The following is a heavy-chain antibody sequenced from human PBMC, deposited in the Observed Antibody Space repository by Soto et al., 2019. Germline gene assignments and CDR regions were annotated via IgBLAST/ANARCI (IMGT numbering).Heavy chain of an antibody. CDR3: AKGPSGYENNYGFFDY. CDR2: ISWNSGSI. CDR1: GFTFDDYA. Sequence: EVQLVESGGGLVQPGRSLRLSCAASGFTFDDYAMHWVRQAPGKGLEWVSGISWNSGSIGYADSVKGRFTISRDNAKNSLYLQMNSLRAEDTALYYCAKGPSGYENNYGFFDYWGQGTLVTVSS. J-gene: IGHJ4*02. D-gene: IGHD5-12*01. V-gene: IGHV3-9*01.